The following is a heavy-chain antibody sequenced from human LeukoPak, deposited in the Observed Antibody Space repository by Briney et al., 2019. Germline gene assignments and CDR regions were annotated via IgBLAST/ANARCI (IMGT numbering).Heavy chain of an antibody. D-gene: IGHD1-1*01. CDR3: AKGNWRYFDY. J-gene: IGHJ4*02. Sequence: GGSLRLSCAASGFTFSTYVMSWVRQAPGKGLEWVSAISGSGGSTYYADSVKGRFTISRDNSKNTLYLQMNSLGADDTAAYYCAKGNWRYFDYWGQGTLVTVSS. CDR1: GFTFSTYV. V-gene: IGHV3-23*01. CDR2: ISGSGGST.